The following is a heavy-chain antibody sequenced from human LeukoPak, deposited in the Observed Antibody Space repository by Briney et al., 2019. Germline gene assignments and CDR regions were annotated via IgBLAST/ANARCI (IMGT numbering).Heavy chain of an antibody. Sequence: SETLSLTCAVYGGSFSGYYWSWIRQPPGKGLEWIGEINRSGSTNYNPSLQSRVTISADTSKNQFSLNLRSVIAADTAVYYCTRGLRLGYCSGGSCYYWFDPWGQGTRVTVSS. V-gene: IGHV4-34*01. J-gene: IGHJ5*02. CDR2: INRSGST. CDR3: TRGLRLGYCSGGSCYYWFDP. CDR1: GGSFSGYY. D-gene: IGHD2-15*01.